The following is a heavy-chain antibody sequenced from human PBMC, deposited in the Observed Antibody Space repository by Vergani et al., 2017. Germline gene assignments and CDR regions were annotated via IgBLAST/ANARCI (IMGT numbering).Heavy chain of an antibody. CDR2: ISHTGNP. D-gene: IGHD1-26*01. Sequence: QVQLVQSGSELKKPGASLKVSCKASGYTFTSYAMNWVRQAPGQGLEWMGFISHTGNPTYAQDFTGRFVFSRDRSVSTAYLQISSLKAEDTAVYYCAKMRWESGVVNFDYWGQGTLVTVSS. V-gene: IGHV7-4-1*02. J-gene: IGHJ4*02. CDR1: GYTFTSYA. CDR3: AKMRWESGVVNFDY.